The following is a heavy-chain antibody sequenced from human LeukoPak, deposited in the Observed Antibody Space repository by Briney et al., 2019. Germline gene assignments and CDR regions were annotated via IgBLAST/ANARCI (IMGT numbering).Heavy chain of an antibody. CDR2: ITGSGDRT. D-gene: IGHD5-24*01. Sequence: GGSLRLSCAASGFTFSSYAMSWVRQAPGKGLEWVSTITGSGDRTYYADSVKGRFTISRDNSKNTLYLQMNSLRAEDTAVYYCAKDPIDGYNFGPGGLGTRVTV. J-gene: IGHJ5*02. V-gene: IGHV3-23*01. CDR1: GFTFSSYA. CDR3: AKDPIDGYNFGP.